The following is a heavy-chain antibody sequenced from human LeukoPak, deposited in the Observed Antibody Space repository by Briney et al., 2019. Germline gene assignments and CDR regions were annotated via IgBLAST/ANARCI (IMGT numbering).Heavy chain of an antibody. J-gene: IGHJ4*02. CDR3: AKKDRGDYGALNYFDY. CDR2: ISGFGGTT. CDR1: GFTFSSFG. Sequence: GGSLRLSCAASGFTFSSFGMSWVRQAPGKGLEWVSAISGFGGTTYYADSVKGQFTISRDNSRNTLSLQMNSLRAEDTAVYYCAKKDRGDYGALNYFDYWGQGTLVTVSS. D-gene: IGHD4-17*01. V-gene: IGHV3-23*01.